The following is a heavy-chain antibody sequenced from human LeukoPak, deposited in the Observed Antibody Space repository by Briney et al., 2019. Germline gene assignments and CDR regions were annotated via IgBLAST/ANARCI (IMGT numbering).Heavy chain of an antibody. CDR2: INPNSGGT. CDR3: ARDPHLWFGELLYDSGIDY. CDR1: GYTFTGYY. J-gene: IGHJ4*02. V-gene: IGHV1-2*02. Sequence: ASVKVSCKASGYTFTGYYMHWVRQAPGQGLEWMGWINPNSGGTKYSQKFQGRVTMTRDTSISTAYMERSRLRSDDTAVYYCARDPHLWFGELLYDSGIDYWGQGTLVTVSS. D-gene: IGHD3-10*01.